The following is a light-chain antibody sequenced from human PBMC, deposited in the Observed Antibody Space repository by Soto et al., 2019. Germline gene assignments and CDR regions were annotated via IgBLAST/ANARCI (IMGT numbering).Light chain of an antibody. CDR3: QQYNNWPPAT. J-gene: IGKJ1*01. V-gene: IGKV3-15*01. CDR1: QSVSSN. Sequence: EIVMTQSPATLSVSPGERATLSCRASQSVSSNLAWYQQKPGQAPRLLIYGASTRATGIPARFSGSGSGTEFTLTISSLQSEDFAVYHCQQYNNWPPATFGQGTKVDIK. CDR2: GAS.